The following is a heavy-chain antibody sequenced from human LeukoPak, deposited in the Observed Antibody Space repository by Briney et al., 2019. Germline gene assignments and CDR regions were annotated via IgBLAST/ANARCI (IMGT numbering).Heavy chain of an antibody. Sequence: ASVRVSCKASGYTFTGYYMHWVRQAPGQGLEWMGWINPNSGGTNYAQNFQGRVTMTRDTSISTAYMELSRLRSDDTAVYYCARRLMVRGVIPDAFDIWGQGTMVTVSS. CDR2: INPNSGGT. D-gene: IGHD3-10*01. CDR1: GYTFTGYY. V-gene: IGHV1-2*02. J-gene: IGHJ3*02. CDR3: ARRLMVRGVIPDAFDI.